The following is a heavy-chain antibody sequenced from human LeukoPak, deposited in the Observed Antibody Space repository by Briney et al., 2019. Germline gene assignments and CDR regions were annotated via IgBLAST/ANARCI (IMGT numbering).Heavy chain of an antibody. CDR3: AKAGYYYDSSGYFPY. CDR1: GFTFNSYA. Sequence: GGSLRLSCAASGFTFNSYAMNWVRQAPGKGLEWVSTISSSGNNTYYTDSVKGRFTISRDNSKNTLFLQMNSLRVDDTAVYYCAKAGYYYDSSGYFPYWGQGTLVTVSS. D-gene: IGHD3-22*01. V-gene: IGHV3-23*01. CDR2: ISSSGNNT. J-gene: IGHJ4*02.